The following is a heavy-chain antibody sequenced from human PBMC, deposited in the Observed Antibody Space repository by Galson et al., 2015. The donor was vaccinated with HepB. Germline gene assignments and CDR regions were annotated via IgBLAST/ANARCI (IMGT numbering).Heavy chain of an antibody. Sequence: SLRLSCAASGFTFDDYAMHWVRQAPGKGLEWVSGISWNSGSIGYADSVKGRFTISRDNAKNSLYLQMNSLRAEDTALYYCAKEGVRYYDIPQGYMDVWGKGTTVTVSS. CDR2: ISWNSGSI. CDR3: AKEGVRYYDIPQGYMDV. D-gene: IGHD3-9*01. J-gene: IGHJ6*03. V-gene: IGHV3-9*01. CDR1: GFTFDDYA.